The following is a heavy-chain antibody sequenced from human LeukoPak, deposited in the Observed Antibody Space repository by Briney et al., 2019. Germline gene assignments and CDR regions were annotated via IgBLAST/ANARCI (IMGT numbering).Heavy chain of an antibody. J-gene: IGHJ4*02. CDR1: GFTFSSYW. V-gene: IGHV3-48*04. D-gene: IGHD5-24*01. CDR2: ISGSGNTM. CDR3: ARDAGIDGTDFDY. Sequence: GGSLRLSCAASGFTFSSYWMSWVRQAPGKRLEWISYISGSGNTMYYADSVKGRFTISRDNAKDSLSLQLNSLRVEDTAVYYCARDAGIDGTDFDYWGQGALVTVSS.